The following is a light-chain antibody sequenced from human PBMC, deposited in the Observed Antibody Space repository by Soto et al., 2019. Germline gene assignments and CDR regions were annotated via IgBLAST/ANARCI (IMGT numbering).Light chain of an antibody. J-gene: IGKJ2*03. CDR3: QQSYGTPPYS. CDR1: QNILTY. Sequence: IQMTQSPSSLSASVGDRVTITCRASQNILTYLHWYQQKPGKAPEIIIFATSNLQRGVPSRFSGSGSGIDFSITNSSLQPEDFATYYCQQSYGTPPYSFGQGTKLES. CDR2: ATS. V-gene: IGKV1-39*01.